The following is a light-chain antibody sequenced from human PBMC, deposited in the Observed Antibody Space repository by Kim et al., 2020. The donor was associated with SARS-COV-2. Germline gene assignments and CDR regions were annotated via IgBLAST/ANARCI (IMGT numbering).Light chain of an antibody. CDR3: QSYDSGLSGYV. CDR2: GDN. CDR1: SANIGAGYD. Sequence: RVKISCTGSSANIGAGYDVHWYQHLPRTAPKLLMYGDNNRPSGVPDRFSGSRSGTSASLAITGLQAEDEADYYCQSYDSGLSGYVFGAGTKVTVL. J-gene: IGLJ1*01. V-gene: IGLV1-40*01.